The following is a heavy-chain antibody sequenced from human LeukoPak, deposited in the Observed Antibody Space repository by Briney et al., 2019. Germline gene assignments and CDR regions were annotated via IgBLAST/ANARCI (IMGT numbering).Heavy chain of an antibody. CDR3: AREATVAHDAFDI. V-gene: IGHV1-2*02. J-gene: IGHJ3*02. Sequence: ASVKVSCKASGYTFTGYYIHWVRQAPGQGLEWMGWIDPKSGGTLYAQSFQGRVTMTRDTSITTAYMDVSSLRSDDTALYYCAREATVAHDAFDIWGQGTMVTVSS. D-gene: IGHD4-23*01. CDR2: IDPKSGGT. CDR1: GYTFTGYY.